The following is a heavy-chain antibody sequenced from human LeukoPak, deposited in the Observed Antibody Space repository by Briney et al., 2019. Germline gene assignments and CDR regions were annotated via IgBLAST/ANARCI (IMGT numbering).Heavy chain of an antibody. CDR1: GFTFSDYY. CDR3: ARVLSGRGSLYYYYYYMDV. V-gene: IGHV3-53*01. CDR2: LYSGGST. D-gene: IGHD3-10*01. J-gene: IGHJ6*03. Sequence: GGSLRLSCAASGFTFSDYYMNWVRQAPGKGLEWVSVLYSGGSTYYADSVKGRFTISRDNSKNTLYLQMNSLRAEDTAVYYCARVLSGRGSLYYYYYYMDVWGKGTTVTISS.